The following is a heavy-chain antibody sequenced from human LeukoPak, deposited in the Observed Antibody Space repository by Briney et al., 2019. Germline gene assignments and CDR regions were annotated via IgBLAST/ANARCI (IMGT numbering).Heavy chain of an antibody. CDR2: IISKTDGGTT. D-gene: IGHD6-13*01. CDR3: AKTRPLDSSSWSHGDY. CDR1: GLIFSNAW. J-gene: IGHJ4*02. V-gene: IGHV3-15*07. Sequence: KTGGSLRLSCEASGLIFSNAWMNWVRQAPGKGLEWVGRIISKTDGGTTNYAAPVIGRFTISRDDSKNTLYLQMTSLKIDDTAVYYCAKTRPLDSSSWSHGDYWGQGTLVTVSS.